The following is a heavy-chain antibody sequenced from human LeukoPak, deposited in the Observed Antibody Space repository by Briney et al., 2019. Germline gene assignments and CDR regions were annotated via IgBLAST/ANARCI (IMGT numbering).Heavy chain of an antibody. CDR2: FYSGGST. J-gene: IGHJ3*02. CDR3: ARDHGYYDSSGYLFDI. CDR1: GFTVSSNY. V-gene: IGHV3-53*01. D-gene: IGHD3-22*01. Sequence: GGSLRLSCAASGFTVSSNYMSWVRQAPGKGLEWVSVFYSGGSTYYADSVKGRFTISRDNSKNTLYLQMNSLRAEDTAVYYCARDHGYYDSSGYLFDIWGQGTMVTVSS.